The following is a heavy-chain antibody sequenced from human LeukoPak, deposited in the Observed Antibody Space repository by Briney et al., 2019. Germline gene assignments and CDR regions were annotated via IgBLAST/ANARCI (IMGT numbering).Heavy chain of an antibody. D-gene: IGHD1-26*01. Sequence: AGGSLRLSCEVSGFNFRTYSMDWGRQAPGRGLQWVSYISAEGATIYYAEDVRGRFTISRDDSRNSLYLDMSNLRVDDTAVYYCARDRVGTKGDYWGQGTLVTVS. CDR1: GFNFRTYS. V-gene: IGHV3-48*01. CDR2: ISAEGATI. CDR3: ARDRVGTKGDY. J-gene: IGHJ4*02.